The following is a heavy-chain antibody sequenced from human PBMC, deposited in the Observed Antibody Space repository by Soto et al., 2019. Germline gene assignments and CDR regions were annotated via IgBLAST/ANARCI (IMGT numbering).Heavy chain of an antibody. Sequence: QVQLQESGPRLVKPSDTLSLTCAVSDYSINSDSNWWGWIRQPPGKGLEWIGYIHYSVSTYYNPSLKSRVTMSVDTAKNQFSLKLRSVTAVDTAVYYCARKPRLAAAEFDSWGQGVLVTVSS. J-gene: IGHJ4*02. D-gene: IGHD6-13*01. CDR3: ARKPRLAAAEFDS. CDR2: IHYSVST. V-gene: IGHV4-28*01. CDR1: DYSINSDSNW.